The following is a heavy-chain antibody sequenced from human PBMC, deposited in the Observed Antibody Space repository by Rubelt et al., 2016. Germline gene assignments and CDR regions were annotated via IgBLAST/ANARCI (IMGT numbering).Heavy chain of an antibody. CDR3: ARGAYSSGWYYFDY. CDR1: GGSFSGYH. J-gene: IGHJ4*02. CDR2: INHSGST. D-gene: IGHD6-19*01. V-gene: IGHV4-34*01. Sequence: QVQLQQWGAGLLKPSGTLSLTCGVYGGSFSGYHWNWIRQPPGKGLEWIGEINHSGSTNYNPSLKSRVTISVDTSRNQFSLKLSSVTAADTAVYYCARGAYSSGWYYFDYWGQGTLVTVSS.